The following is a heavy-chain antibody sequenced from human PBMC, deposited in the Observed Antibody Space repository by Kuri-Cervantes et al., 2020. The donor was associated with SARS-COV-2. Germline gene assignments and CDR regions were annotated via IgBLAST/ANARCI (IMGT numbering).Heavy chain of an antibody. Sequence: GESLKISCAASGFTFSSYSMNWVRQAPGKGLEWVSYISSSSSTIYYADSVKGQFTISRDNAKNSLYLQMNSLRAEDTAVYYCARPEMVRGVDYWGQGTLVTVSS. CDR1: GFTFSSYS. J-gene: IGHJ4*02. D-gene: IGHD5-24*01. V-gene: IGHV3-48*04. CDR3: ARPEMVRGVDY. CDR2: ISSSSSTI.